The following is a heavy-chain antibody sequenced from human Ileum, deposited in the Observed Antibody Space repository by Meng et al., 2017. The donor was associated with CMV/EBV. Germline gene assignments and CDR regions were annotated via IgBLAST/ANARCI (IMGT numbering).Heavy chain of an antibody. J-gene: IGHJ6*02. D-gene: IGHD2-2*03. CDR3: AREVGYCNSTSCSYYYYGMDV. Sequence: SAKVSCKASGGTFSSYAISWVRQAPGQGLEWMGGIIPILGIANYAQKSQGRVTITADKSTSTAYMELSSLRSEDTAVYYCAREVGYCNSTSCSYYYYGMDVWGQGTTVTVSS. CDR2: IIPILGIA. CDR1: GGTFSSYA. V-gene: IGHV1-69*10.